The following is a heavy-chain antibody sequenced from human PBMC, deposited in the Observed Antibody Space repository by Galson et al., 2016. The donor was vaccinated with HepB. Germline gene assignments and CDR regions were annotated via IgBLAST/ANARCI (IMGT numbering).Heavy chain of an antibody. J-gene: IGHJ6*02. CDR2: IYSGGTT. CDR3: ARDQGNYYYYGMDV. Sequence: SLRLSCAASEFTVSSNYMSWVRQAPGKGLEWVSVIYSGGTTYHADSVKGRFTISRDNSKKTLYLQMNSLRAEDTAVYYCARDQGNYYYYGMDVWGQGTTVTVSS. V-gene: IGHV3-53*01. CDR1: EFTVSSNY.